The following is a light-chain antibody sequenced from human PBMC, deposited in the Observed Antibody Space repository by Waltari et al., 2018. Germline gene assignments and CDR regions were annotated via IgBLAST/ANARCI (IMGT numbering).Light chain of an antibody. CDR1: QSVKNN. CDR2: KAS. J-gene: IGKJ4*01. Sequence: DIQMTPSPSTLSASVGDTITITCRTSQSVKNNLAWYQQKPGKAPKVLIHKASRLEGGVPSRFSGSGYGTEFTLTISSLQPDDFATYYCQEYDSLPVTFGGGTRVEIK. CDR3: QEYDSLPVT. V-gene: IGKV1-5*03.